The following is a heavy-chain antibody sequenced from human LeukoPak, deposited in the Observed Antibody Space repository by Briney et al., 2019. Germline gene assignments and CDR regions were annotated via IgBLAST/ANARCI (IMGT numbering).Heavy chain of an antibody. V-gene: IGHV3-21*01. Sequence: GGSLRLSCEGSGFTFSNYWMSWVRQAPGKGLEWVSSITSSSSYIYYTDSVKGRFTISRDNGENSLYLQMNSLRAEDTAIYYCARELFRVVGACGWFDPWGQGTLVTVSS. D-gene: IGHD2-21*01. CDR3: ARELFRVVGACGWFDP. CDR2: ITSSSSYI. CDR1: GFTFSNYW. J-gene: IGHJ5*02.